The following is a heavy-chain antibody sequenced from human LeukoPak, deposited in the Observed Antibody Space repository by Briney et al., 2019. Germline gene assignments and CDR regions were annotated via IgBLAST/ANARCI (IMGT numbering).Heavy chain of an antibody. CDR3: ARVGDGYCSSTSCFMGGDNWFDP. V-gene: IGHV4-59*01. CDR1: GGSISSYY. CDR2: IYYSGST. Sequence: SETLSLTCTVSGGSISSYYWSWIRQPPGKGLEWIGYIYYSGSTNYNPSLKSRVTISVDTSKNQFSLKLSSVTAADTAVYYCARVGDGYCSSTSCFMGGDNWFDPWGQGTLVTVS. J-gene: IGHJ5*02. D-gene: IGHD2-2*03.